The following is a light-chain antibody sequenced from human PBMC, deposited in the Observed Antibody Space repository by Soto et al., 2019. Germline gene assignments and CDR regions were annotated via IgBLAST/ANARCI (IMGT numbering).Light chain of an antibody. CDR3: LQFSTYPRT. J-gene: IGKJ1*01. CDR1: QSVSSSY. CDR2: GAS. Sequence: EIVLTQSPGTLSLSPGERATLSCRASQSVSSSYLAWYQQKPGQAPRLLIYGASSRATGIPDRFSGSGSGTEFTLTISSLQPEDFATYYCLQFSTYPRTFGQGTKVDIK. V-gene: IGKV3-20*01.